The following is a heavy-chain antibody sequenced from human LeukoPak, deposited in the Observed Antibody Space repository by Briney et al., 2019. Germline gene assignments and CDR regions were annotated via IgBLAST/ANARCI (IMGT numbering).Heavy chain of an antibody. CDR3: GKGYHSDYSGPPHY. J-gene: IGHJ4*02. CDR1: GFTFEESA. CDR2: ISGDGSRT. V-gene: IGHV3-43*02. Sequence: GGSLRLSCSGSGFTFEESAMYWVRQTPGKGLEWVSLISGDGSRTYYGDSVKGRFTISRVNGKNSLYLQMNSLRIEDTALYYCGKGYHSDYSGPPHYWGQGTLVTVSS. D-gene: IGHD4-11*01.